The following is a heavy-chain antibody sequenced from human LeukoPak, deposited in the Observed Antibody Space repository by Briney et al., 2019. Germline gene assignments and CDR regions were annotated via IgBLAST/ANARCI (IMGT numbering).Heavy chain of an antibody. J-gene: IGHJ4*02. CDR2: IYTTGKT. V-gene: IGHV3-53*01. Sequence: PGGSVRLSCAASGFTVSINYMSWVRQAPGEGLEWVSVIYTTGKTYYADSVKGRFSISRDNSKNTVYLQMNSLRAEDTAVYYCAKVSPTGRAFDCWGQGTLVTVSS. D-gene: IGHD1-1*01. CDR1: GFTVSINY. CDR3: AKVSPTGRAFDC.